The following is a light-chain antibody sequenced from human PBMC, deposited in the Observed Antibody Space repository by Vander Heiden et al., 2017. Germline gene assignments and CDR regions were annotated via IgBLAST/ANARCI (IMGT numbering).Light chain of an antibody. J-gene: IGLJ2*01. V-gene: IGLV1-40*01. CDR3: QSYDSSLSGSV. CDR2: GNS. Sequence: QSVLTHPPSLSGATGQRVTSTCTGSSSNIGAGYDVHWYQQLPGTAPKLLIYGNSNRPSGVPDRFSGSKSGTSASLAITGLQAEDEADYYCQSYDSSLSGSVFGGGTKLTVL. CDR1: SSNIGAGYD.